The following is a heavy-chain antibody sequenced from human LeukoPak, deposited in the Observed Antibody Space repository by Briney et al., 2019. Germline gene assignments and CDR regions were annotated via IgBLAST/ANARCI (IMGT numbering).Heavy chain of an antibody. V-gene: IGHV1-46*01. CDR2: ISPSGGST. CDR1: GYTFTSNY. CDR3: ARGTRRRDSSGWYRMDYYYYMDV. D-gene: IGHD6-13*01. Sequence: GASVKVSCKAFGYTFTSNYMHWVRQAPGQGPEWMGVISPSGGSTTYAQKFQGRVTLTKDMSTSTDYLELSSLRSEDTAVYYCARGTRRRDSSGWYRMDYYYYMDVWGKGTTVTVSS. J-gene: IGHJ6*03.